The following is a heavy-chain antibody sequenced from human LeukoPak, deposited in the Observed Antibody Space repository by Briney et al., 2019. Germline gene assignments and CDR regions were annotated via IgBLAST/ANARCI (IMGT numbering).Heavy chain of an antibody. CDR1: GYSFTSYY. Sequence: ASVKVSCKASGYSFTSYYIHWVRQSPGQGLEWMGVITPGGGTTAYAQKFQGRVTLSRDTSTSTVYMEVPSLRSEDTAVYYCARGFAMVRGVYYDAFEVWGQGTVVTVSS. CDR3: ARGFAMVRGVYYDAFEV. V-gene: IGHV1-46*01. J-gene: IGHJ3*01. D-gene: IGHD3-10*01. CDR2: ITPGGGTT.